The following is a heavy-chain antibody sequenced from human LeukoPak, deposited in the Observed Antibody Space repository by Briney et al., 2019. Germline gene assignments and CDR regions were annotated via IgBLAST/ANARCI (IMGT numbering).Heavy chain of an antibody. CDR3: VANVEF. V-gene: IGHV3-7*02. J-gene: IGHJ5*01. Sequence: GVSLRLSCAASGFTFTSYWMTWVRQASGKGLEWVASIKQDGSEEHYAESVKGRFTISRDNAKKSLYLQMNSLRAEDTAVYYCVANVEFWGHGTLVTVSP. CDR1: GFTFTSYW. CDR2: IKQDGSEE.